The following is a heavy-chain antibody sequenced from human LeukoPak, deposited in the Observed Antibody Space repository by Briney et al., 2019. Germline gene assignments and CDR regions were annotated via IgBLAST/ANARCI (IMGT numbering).Heavy chain of an antibody. CDR2: ISSSSSTI. V-gene: IGHV3-48*04. CDR1: GFTFSSYS. Sequence: PGGSLRLSCAASGFTFSSYSMNWVRQAPGKGLEWVSYISSSSSTIYYADSVKGRFTTSRDNAKNTLYLQMNSLRAEDTAVYFCVRGTSGWSGLDYWGQGTLVTVSS. J-gene: IGHJ4*02. CDR3: VRGTSGWSGLDY. D-gene: IGHD6-19*01.